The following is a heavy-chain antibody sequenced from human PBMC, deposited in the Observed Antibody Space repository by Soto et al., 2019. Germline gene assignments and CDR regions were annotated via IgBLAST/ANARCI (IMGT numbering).Heavy chain of an antibody. D-gene: IGHD2-15*01. Sequence: QLQLQESGPGLVKPSETLSLTCTVSGGSISSSSYYWGWIRQPPGKGLEWIGSIYYSGSTYYNPSLKSRVTISVDTSKNQFSLKLSSVTAADTAVYYCARNSGYCSGGSCDRFSWFDPWGQGTLVTVSS. J-gene: IGHJ5*02. CDR1: GGSISSSSYY. CDR2: IYYSGST. V-gene: IGHV4-39*01. CDR3: ARNSGYCSGGSCDRFSWFDP.